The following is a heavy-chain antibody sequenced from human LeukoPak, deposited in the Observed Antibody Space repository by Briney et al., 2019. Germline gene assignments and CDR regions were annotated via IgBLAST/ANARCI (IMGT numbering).Heavy chain of an antibody. Sequence: SETLSLTCTVSGGSISSSGSYWGWIRQPPGKGLEWIGSIYYSGNTYNPSLKSRVTISVDTSKNQFSLNLTSVNAADTAVYYCARVMSARREDLNWFDPWGQGTLVTVSS. J-gene: IGHJ5*02. CDR1: GGSISSSGSY. D-gene: IGHD6-6*01. V-gene: IGHV4-39*07. CDR3: ARVMSARREDLNWFDP. CDR2: IYYSGNT.